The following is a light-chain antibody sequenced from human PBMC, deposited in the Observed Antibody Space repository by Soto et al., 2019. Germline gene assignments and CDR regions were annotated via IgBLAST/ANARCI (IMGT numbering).Light chain of an antibody. Sequence: QSALNQPASVSGSPGQSIAISCTGTSSDVGAYNYVSWYQQHPGQAPKLMIYDVTYRPSGVSNRFSGSKSDNTASLTISGLQAEDEADYYCSSYTTSTTYVFGTGTQLTVL. V-gene: IGLV2-14*01. CDR1: SSDVGAYNY. CDR2: DVT. CDR3: SSYTTSTTYV. J-gene: IGLJ1*01.